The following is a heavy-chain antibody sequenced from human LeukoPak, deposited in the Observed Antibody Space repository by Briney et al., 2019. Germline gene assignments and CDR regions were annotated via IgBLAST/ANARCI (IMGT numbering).Heavy chain of an antibody. CDR1: GGSFSGYY. V-gene: IGHV4-34*01. D-gene: IGHD6-19*01. CDR2: INHSGST. Sequence: SETLSLTCAVYGGSFSGYYWSWIRQPPGKGLEWIGEINHSGSTNYNPSLKSRVTISVDKSKNQFSLNLSSVTAADTAVYYCAGPDRHSTGWRTDYWGQGTLVTVSS. J-gene: IGHJ4*02. CDR3: AGPDRHSTGWRTDY.